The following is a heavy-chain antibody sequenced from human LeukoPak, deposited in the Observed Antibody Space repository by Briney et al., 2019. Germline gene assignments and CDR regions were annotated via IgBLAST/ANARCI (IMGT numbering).Heavy chain of an antibody. CDR3: ARHSGAHCEDDCSSIFDF. CDR1: GFTFSGYP. V-gene: IGHV3-30*04. Sequence: GRSLRLSCAASGFTFSGYPIHWVRQAPGKGLEWVAAISYDGSRKYYADSVKGRFTISRDNSKNTLYLQMDSLTNEDTAVYYCARHSGAHCEDDCSSIFDFWGQGTLVTVST. J-gene: IGHJ4*02. CDR2: ISYDGSRK. D-gene: IGHD2-21*02.